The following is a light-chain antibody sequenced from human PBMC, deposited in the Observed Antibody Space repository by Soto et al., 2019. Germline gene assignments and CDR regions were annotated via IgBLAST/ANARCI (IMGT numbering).Light chain of an antibody. V-gene: IGKV3-11*01. Sequence: EIVLTQSPGTLSLSPGERATLSCRASQSVSSNLAWYQQKPGQAPRLLIYDASNRATGIPARFSGSWSGTDFTLTISSLEPEDFAVYYCQQRSNWPPTFGQGTKVDIK. CDR1: QSVSSN. J-gene: IGKJ1*01. CDR3: QQRSNWPPT. CDR2: DAS.